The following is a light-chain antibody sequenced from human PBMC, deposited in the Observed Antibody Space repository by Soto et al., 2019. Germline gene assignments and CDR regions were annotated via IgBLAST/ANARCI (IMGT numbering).Light chain of an antibody. CDR2: SNN. Sequence: QSVRSQPPSASGTAGERFTISCSGSTSNIGSNTVNWYQQLPGTAPRTLIYSNNQRPSGVPDRFSGSKSGTSGSLAISGLLSEDEADYYCAAWDDGLNGYVFGTGTKVTVL. V-gene: IGLV1-44*01. CDR1: TSNIGSNT. CDR3: AAWDDGLNGYV. J-gene: IGLJ1*01.